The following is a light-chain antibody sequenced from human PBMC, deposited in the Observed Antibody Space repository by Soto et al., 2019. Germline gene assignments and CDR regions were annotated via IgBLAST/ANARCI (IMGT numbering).Light chain of an antibody. CDR3: QQYGGSPGIFT. CDR2: GAS. V-gene: IGKV3-20*01. Sequence: EIVLTQSPGTLSLSPGERATLSCRASQSVNSRYLAWYQQKPGQAPRLLTFGASSRATGIPDRFSGSGSGTDFTLTISRLEPEDSAVYYCQQYGGSPGIFTFGPGTKVDIK. J-gene: IGKJ3*01. CDR1: QSVNSRY.